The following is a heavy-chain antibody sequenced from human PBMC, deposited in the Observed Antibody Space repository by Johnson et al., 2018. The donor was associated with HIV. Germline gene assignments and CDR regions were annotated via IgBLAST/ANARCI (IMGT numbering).Heavy chain of an antibody. CDR1: GFTFSSYA. D-gene: IGHD6-25*01. V-gene: IGHV3-30*04. J-gene: IGHJ3*02. Sequence: QVQLVESGGGVVQPGRSLRLSCAASGFTFSSYALHWVRQAPGKGLDWVAIISYDGSNKYHADSVKGRFTISRDNSKNTLYLQMNSLRPEDTAAYYCATIAAHGAAFDIWGQGTMVTVSS. CDR3: ATIAAHGAAFDI. CDR2: ISYDGSNK.